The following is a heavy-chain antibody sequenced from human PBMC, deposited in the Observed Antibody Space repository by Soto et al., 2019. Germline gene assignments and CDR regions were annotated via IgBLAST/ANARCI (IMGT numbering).Heavy chain of an antibody. Sequence: SETLSLTCTVSGGSISSGGYYWSWIRQHPGKGLEWIGYIYYSGSTYYNPSLKSRVTISVDTSKNQFSLKLSSVTATDTAVYYCAASGYDIIPDAFDIWGQGTMVTVSS. CDR1: GGSISSGGYY. CDR2: IYYSGST. D-gene: IGHD5-12*01. J-gene: IGHJ3*02. V-gene: IGHV4-31*03. CDR3: AASGYDIIPDAFDI.